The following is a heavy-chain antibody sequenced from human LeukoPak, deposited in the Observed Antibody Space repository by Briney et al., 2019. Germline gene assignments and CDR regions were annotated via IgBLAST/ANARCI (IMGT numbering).Heavy chain of an antibody. Sequence: PSETLSLTCTVSGGSISSSSYYWGWIRQPPGKGLEWIGSIYYSGSTYYNPSLKSRVTISVDTSKNQFSLKLSSVTAADTAVYYCARVNYGSGSHLFDYWGQGTLVTVSS. CDR1: GGSISSSSYY. D-gene: IGHD3-10*01. V-gene: IGHV4-39*07. CDR3: ARVNYGSGSHLFDY. CDR2: IYYSGST. J-gene: IGHJ4*02.